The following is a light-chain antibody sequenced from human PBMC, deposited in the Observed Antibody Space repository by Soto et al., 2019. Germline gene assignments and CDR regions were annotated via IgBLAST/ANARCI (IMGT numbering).Light chain of an antibody. CDR3: GSWDSSLRDVV. CDR1: SPNLVKNF. Sequence: QSVLTQPPSVSAAPGQRITISCSGGSPNLVKNFVSWYQQLPKTAPKLLIYEDSKRPSGIPDRFSGSKSGTSATLGITGLQPGDEADYYCGSWDSSLRDVVFGEGTKLTGL. CDR2: EDS. V-gene: IGLV1-51*02. J-gene: IGLJ3*02.